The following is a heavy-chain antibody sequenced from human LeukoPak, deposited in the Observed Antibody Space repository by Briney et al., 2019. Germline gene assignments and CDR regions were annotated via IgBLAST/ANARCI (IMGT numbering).Heavy chain of an antibody. Sequence: SETLSLTCTVSGGSISSSSYYWGWIRQPPGKGLEWIGSIYYSGSTYYNPSLKSRVTISVDTSKNQFSLKLSSVTAADTAVYYCARDLLNPVFDPWGQGTLVTVSS. CDR3: ARDLLNPVFDP. J-gene: IGHJ5*02. CDR1: GGSISSSSYY. CDR2: IYYSGST. V-gene: IGHV4-39*02.